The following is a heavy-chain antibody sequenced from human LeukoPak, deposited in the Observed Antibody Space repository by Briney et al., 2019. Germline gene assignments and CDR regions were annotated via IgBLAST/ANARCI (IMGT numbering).Heavy chain of an antibody. J-gene: IGHJ4*02. CDR1: GFTFSSYS. CDR2: ISSSSSTI. CDR3: ASGSYSDFDY. D-gene: IGHD1-26*01. V-gene: IGHV3-48*01. Sequence: AGSLRLSCAASGFTFSSYSMNWVRKAQGKGLEGVSYISSSSSTIYYADYVKGRFTISRDNAKNSLYLQMNSLRAEDTAVYYCASGSYSDFDYWGQGTLVTVSS.